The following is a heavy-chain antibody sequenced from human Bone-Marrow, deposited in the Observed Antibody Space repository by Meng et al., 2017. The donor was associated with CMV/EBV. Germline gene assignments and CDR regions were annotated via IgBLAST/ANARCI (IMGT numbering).Heavy chain of an antibody. CDR1: GYTFTSYG. CDR2: ISAYNGNT. D-gene: IGHD6-19*01. J-gene: IGHJ6*01. V-gene: IGHV1-18*01. Sequence: SVKVSCKASGYTFTSYGISWVRQAPGQGLEWMGWISAYNGNTNYAQKLQGRVTMTTDTSTSTAYMELRSLRSDDTAVYYCARDNANGQWLVLYYYGMDVWGQGTTVTVSS. CDR3: ARDNANGQWLVLYYYGMDV.